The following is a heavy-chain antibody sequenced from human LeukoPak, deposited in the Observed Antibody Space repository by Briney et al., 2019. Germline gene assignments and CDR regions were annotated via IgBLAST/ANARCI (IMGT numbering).Heavy chain of an antibody. CDR2: IYYSGST. Sequence: PSETLSLTCTVSGGSISSSSYYWGWIRQPPGKGLEWIGSIYYSGSTYYNPSLKSRVTISVDTSKNQFSLKLRTVTAADTAVYYCARDGVTMVRGVLNWFDPWGQGTLVTVSP. D-gene: IGHD3-10*01. CDR3: ARDGVTMVRGVLNWFDP. V-gene: IGHV4-39*07. J-gene: IGHJ5*02. CDR1: GGSISSSSYY.